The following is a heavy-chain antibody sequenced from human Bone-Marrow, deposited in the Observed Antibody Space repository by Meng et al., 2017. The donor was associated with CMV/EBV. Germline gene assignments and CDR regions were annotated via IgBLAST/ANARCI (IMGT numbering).Heavy chain of an antibody. J-gene: IGHJ6*02. CDR3: AREWIVEGPIVDYYYYGMDV. V-gene: IGHV1-69*05. CDR2: IIPIFGTA. CDR1: GGTFSSYA. D-gene: IGHD3-22*01. Sequence: SVKVSCKASGGTFSSYAISWVRQAPGQGLEWMGGIIPIFGTANYAQKFQGRVTITTDESTSTAYMELSSLRSEDTAVYYCAREWIVEGPIVDYYYYGMDVWGQGPTVTVSS.